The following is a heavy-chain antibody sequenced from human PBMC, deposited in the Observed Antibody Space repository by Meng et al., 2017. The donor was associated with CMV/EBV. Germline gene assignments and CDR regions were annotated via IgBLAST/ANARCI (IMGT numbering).Heavy chain of an antibody. Sequence: GGSLRLSCTGSGYSFTSYWNCWVRQRPGKGLEWMGIIYPGYSDTRYSPSFQGQVTISADKSISTAYLQWSSLKASATAMSYCARSRLEIRALVDWFDPWGQGTLVTVSS. J-gene: IGHJ5*02. D-gene: IGHD1-7*01. CDR2: IYPGYSDT. V-gene: IGHV5-51*01. CDR1: GYSFTSYW. CDR3: ARSRLEIRALVDWFDP.